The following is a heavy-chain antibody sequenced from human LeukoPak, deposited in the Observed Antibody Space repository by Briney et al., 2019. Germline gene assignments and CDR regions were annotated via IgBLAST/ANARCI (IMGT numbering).Heavy chain of an antibody. CDR3: ARDPTLLWFGELLSYYYYYGMDV. Sequence: GASVKVSCKASGYTFTGYYMHWVRQAPGQGLEWMGWINPNSGGTNYAQKFQGRVTVTRDTSISTAYMELSRLRSDDTAVYYCARDPTLLWFGELLSYYYYYGMDVWGQGTTVTVSS. CDR2: INPNSGGT. D-gene: IGHD3-10*01. J-gene: IGHJ6*02. CDR1: GYTFTGYY. V-gene: IGHV1-2*02.